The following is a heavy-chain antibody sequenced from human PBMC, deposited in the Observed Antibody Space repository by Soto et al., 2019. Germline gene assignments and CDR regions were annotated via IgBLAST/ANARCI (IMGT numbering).Heavy chain of an antibody. CDR1: GFTFSNAW. CDR2: IKSKTDGGTT. CDR3: TTDNYYDSSGYYYVAFDY. Sequence: EVQLVESGGGLVQPGGSLRLSCAASGFTFSNAWMNWVRQAPGKGLEWVGRIKSKTDGGTTDYAAPVKGRFTISRDDSKNTLYLQINSLKTEDTAVYYCTTDNYYDSSGYYYVAFDYWGQGTLVTVSS. V-gene: IGHV3-15*07. D-gene: IGHD3-22*01. J-gene: IGHJ4*02.